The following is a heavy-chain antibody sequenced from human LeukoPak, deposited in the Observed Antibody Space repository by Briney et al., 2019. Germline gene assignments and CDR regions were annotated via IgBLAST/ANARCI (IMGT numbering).Heavy chain of an antibody. D-gene: IGHD3-22*01. CDR2: ISGSGGST. CDR1: GFTFSSYG. J-gene: IGHJ4*02. V-gene: IGHV3-23*01. CDR3: AKGSGYYQYYFDY. Sequence: GGSLRLSCAASGFTFSSYGMSWVRQAPGKGLEWVSAISGSGGSTYYADSVKGRFTISRDNSKNTLYLQMNSLRAEDTAVYYCAKGSGYYQYYFDYWGQGPLVTVSS.